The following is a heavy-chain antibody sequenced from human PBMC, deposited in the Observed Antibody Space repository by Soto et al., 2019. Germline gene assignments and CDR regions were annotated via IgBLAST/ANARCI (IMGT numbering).Heavy chain of an antibody. V-gene: IGHV3-23*01. J-gene: IGHJ6*03. D-gene: IGHD1-20*01. CDR1: GLTFSDFA. Sequence: GGSLRVPCAASGLTFSDFAMSWVSQAQGKGLEWVSAISGRGGSTYYADSVKGRFTISRDNSKNTLYLQMNSLRAEDTAVYYCAKGRYKWKPKGYYYCYYMDVWGKGTTVTVSS. CDR2: ISGRGGST. CDR3: AKGRYKWKPKGYYYCYYMDV.